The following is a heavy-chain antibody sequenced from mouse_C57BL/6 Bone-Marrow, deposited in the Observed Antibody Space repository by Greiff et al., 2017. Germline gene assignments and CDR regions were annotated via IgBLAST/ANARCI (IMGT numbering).Heavy chain of an antibody. Sequence: EVQLQQSGAELVRPGASVKLSCTASGFNFKDDYMHWVKQRPEQGLEWIGWIDPENGDTEYASKFQGKATITADKSSNTAYLQLSSLTSEDTAVYYCATGGNFDYWDRGTALTVTA. CDR3: ATGGNFDY. CDR1: GFNFKDDY. CDR2: IDPENGDT. J-gene: IGHJ2*01. V-gene: IGHV14-4*01. D-gene: IGHD1-1*02.